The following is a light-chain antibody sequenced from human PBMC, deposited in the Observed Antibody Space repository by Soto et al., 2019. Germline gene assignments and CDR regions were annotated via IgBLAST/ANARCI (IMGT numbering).Light chain of an antibody. V-gene: IGLV1-40*01. CDR2: VNN. Sequence: QSVLTQPPSVSGAPGQRVTISCTGSSSNIGAGYDVHWYQQLPGTAPKVLIYVNNNRPSGVPDRFSGSKSGTSASLAITGLQAEDEADYYCQSYDNSLSGSKVFGGGTKLIVL. CDR1: SSNIGAGYD. CDR3: QSYDNSLSGSKV. J-gene: IGLJ3*02.